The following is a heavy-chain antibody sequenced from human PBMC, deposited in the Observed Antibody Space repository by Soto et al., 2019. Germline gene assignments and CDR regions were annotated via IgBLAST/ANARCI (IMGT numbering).Heavy chain of an antibody. V-gene: IGHV3-74*01. J-gene: IGHJ5*02. CDR3: TSDTCGPRES. CDR1: GFTFSNYW. Sequence: EVQLVESGGGLVQPGGSLRLSCAASGFTFSNYWMHWVRQAPGKGLVWVSRIKPDASSTSYADSVKDRFSISRDNAENTLIVPMNILRDEGTALYYCTSDTCGPRESWGQGTLVTVSS. CDR2: IKPDASST.